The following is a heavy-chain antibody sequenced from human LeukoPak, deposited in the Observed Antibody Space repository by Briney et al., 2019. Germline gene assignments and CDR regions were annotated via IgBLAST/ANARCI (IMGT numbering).Heavy chain of an antibody. D-gene: IGHD3-22*01. V-gene: IGHV1-46*01. CDR1: GYTFTGYY. Sequence: ASVTVSFKASGYTFTGYYMHWVRQAPGQGLEWMGIINPSGGSTSYAQKFQGRVTMTRDMSTSTVYMELSSLRSEDTAVYYCARTYDSSGYWIDYWGQGTLVTVSS. CDR2: INPSGGST. CDR3: ARTYDSSGYWIDY. J-gene: IGHJ4*02.